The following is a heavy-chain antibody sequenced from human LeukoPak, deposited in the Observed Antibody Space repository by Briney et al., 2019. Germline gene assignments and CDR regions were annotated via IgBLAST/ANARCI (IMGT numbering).Heavy chain of an antibody. CDR2: IKQDGSEK. V-gene: IGHV3-7*03. J-gene: IGHJ4*02. Sequence: PGGSLRLSCAASGFTFSSYWMSWVRQAPGKGLEWVANIKQDGSEKYYVDSVKGRFTISRDNAKNSLYLQMNSLRAEDTAVYYCARDQFGDYFRGADYWGQGTLVTVSS. D-gene: IGHD3-22*01. CDR1: GFTFSSYW. CDR3: ARDQFGDYFRGADY.